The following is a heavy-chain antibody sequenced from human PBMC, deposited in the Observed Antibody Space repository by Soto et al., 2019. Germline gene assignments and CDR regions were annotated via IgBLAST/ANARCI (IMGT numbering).Heavy chain of an antibody. CDR1: GGTFSSYA. CDR2: IIPIFGTA. Sequence: SVKVSCKASGGTFSSYAISWVRQAPVQGLEWMGGIIPIFGTANYAQKFQGRVTITADKSTSTAYMELSSLRSEDTAVYYCARAVYYYDSSGYTPPYYFDYWGQGTLVTVSS. CDR3: ARAVYYYDSSGYTPPYYFDY. V-gene: IGHV1-69*06. D-gene: IGHD3-22*01. J-gene: IGHJ4*02.